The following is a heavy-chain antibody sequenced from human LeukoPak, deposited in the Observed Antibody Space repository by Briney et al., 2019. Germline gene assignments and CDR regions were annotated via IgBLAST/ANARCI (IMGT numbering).Heavy chain of an antibody. D-gene: IGHD3-22*01. Sequence: PSETLSLTCAVYGGSFSGYYRSWIRQPPGKGLEWIGEINHSGSTNYNPSLKSRVTISVDTSKNQFSLKLSSVSAADTAVYYCARWLSASSGYYYYFDYWGQGTLVTVSS. V-gene: IGHV4-34*01. CDR3: ARWLSASSGYYYYFDY. J-gene: IGHJ4*02. CDR1: GGSFSGYY. CDR2: INHSGST.